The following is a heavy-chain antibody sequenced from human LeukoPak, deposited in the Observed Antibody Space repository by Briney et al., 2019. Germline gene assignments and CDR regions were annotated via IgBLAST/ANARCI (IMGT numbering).Heavy chain of an antibody. Sequence: GGSLRLFCAASGFTLCSNYMSWVRQAPGKGLEWVSVIYSGGSTYYTDSVKRRFTISRDNSKNTLYLQMNRLRAEDTAVYYCAREQSLLYYFDYWGQGTLVTVSS. V-gene: IGHV3-53*01. D-gene: IGHD2-21*02. J-gene: IGHJ4*02. CDR3: AREQSLLYYFDY. CDR2: IYSGGST. CDR1: GFTLCSNY.